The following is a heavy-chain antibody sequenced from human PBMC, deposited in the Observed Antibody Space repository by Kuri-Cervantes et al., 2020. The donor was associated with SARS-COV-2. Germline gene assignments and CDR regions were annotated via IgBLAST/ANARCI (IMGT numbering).Heavy chain of an antibody. V-gene: IGHV3-23*01. D-gene: IGHD6-13*01. CDR3: SLSSSSVYYYYMDV. CDR1: GFTFSSYA. CDR2: ISGSGGST. Sequence: GGSLRLSCAASGFTFSSYAMSWVRQAPGKGLEWVSAISGSGGSTYYADSVKGRFTISRDNSKNTLYLQMNSLRAEDTAVYYCSLSSSSVYYYYMDVWGKGTMVTVSS. J-gene: IGHJ6*03.